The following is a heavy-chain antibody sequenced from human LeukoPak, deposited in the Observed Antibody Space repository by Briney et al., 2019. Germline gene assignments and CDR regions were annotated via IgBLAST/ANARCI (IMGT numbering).Heavy chain of an antibody. J-gene: IGHJ6*03. Sequence: TSETLSLTRTVSGYSISSGYYWGWIPQPPGKGLEWIGSIYHSGSTYYNPSLKSRVTISVDTSKNQFSLKLSSVTAADTAVYYCAREDITMVRGVKSRYMDVWGKGTTVTVSS. V-gene: IGHV4-38-2*02. CDR1: GYSISSGYY. D-gene: IGHD3-10*01. CDR3: AREDITMVRGVKSRYMDV. CDR2: IYHSGST.